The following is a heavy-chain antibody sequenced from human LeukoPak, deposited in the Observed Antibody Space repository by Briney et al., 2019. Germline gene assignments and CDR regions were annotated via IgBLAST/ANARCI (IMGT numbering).Heavy chain of an antibody. CDR2: INHSGST. CDR3: ARYRDIVVVPAANLAFDI. D-gene: IGHD2-2*01. CDR1: GGSFSGYY. Sequence: PSETLSLTCAVYGGSFSGYYRSWIRQPPGKGLEWIGEINHSGSTNYNPSLKSRVTISVDTSKNQFSLKLSSVTAADTAVYYCARYRDIVVVPAANLAFDIWGQGTMVTVSS. V-gene: IGHV4-34*01. J-gene: IGHJ3*02.